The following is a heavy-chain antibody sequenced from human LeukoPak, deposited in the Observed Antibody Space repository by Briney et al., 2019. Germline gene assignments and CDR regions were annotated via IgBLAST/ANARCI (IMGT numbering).Heavy chain of an antibody. CDR1: GGSISSSSYY. J-gene: IGHJ3*02. Sequence: SETLSLTCTVSGGSISSSSYYWGWIRQPPGKGLEWIGSIYYSGSTYYNPSLKSRVTISVDTSKNQFSLKLSSVTAADTAVYYCARHRTYCSSTSCSHKMLSALDIWGQGTMVTVSS. V-gene: IGHV4-39*01. CDR2: IYYSGST. D-gene: IGHD2-2*01. CDR3: ARHRTYCSSTSCSHKMLSALDI.